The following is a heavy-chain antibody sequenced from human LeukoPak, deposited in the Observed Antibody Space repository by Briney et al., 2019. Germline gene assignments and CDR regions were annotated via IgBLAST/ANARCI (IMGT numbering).Heavy chain of an antibody. D-gene: IGHD1-20*01. CDR2: IYYSGGA. CDR1: GDSLRNSTFY. J-gene: IGHJ4*02. CDR3: ARHSGITGTTWGYFDY. Sequence: SETLSLTCTVSGDSLRNSTFYWVWIRQPPGKGLEWIGSIYYSGGADYNPSLQSRVTISVDTSKNQFSLKLSSVTAADTAVYYCARHSGITGTTWGYFDYWGQGTLVTVSS. V-gene: IGHV4-39*01.